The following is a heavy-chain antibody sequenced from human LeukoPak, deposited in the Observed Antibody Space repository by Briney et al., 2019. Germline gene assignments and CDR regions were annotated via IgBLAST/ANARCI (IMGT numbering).Heavy chain of an antibody. D-gene: IGHD3-16*01. J-gene: IGHJ6*03. CDR1: GYTFTGYY. V-gene: IGHV1-8*03. Sequence: ASVKVSCKASGYTFTGYYMHWVRQAPGQGLEWMGWINPNSGNTGYAQKFQDRVTITADESTSTTYMELSSLKSEDTAVYYCATTGGDIYYYYMDVWGKGTTVTISS. CDR2: INPNSGNT. CDR3: ATTGGDIYYYYMDV.